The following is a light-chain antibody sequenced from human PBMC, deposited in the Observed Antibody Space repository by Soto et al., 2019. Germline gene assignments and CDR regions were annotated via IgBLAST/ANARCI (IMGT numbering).Light chain of an antibody. V-gene: IGKV4-1*01. CDR2: WAS. J-gene: IGKJ1*01. Sequence: DIVMTQSPDSLAVSLGERATINCKSSQSVLYRSNTKNYLAWYQQKPGQPPNLLIYWASTRESGVPDRFSGSGSGKDFTLTISSLQAEDVAVYYCKQYYSLPPTFGQGTKVEIK. CDR1: QSVLYRSNTKNY. CDR3: KQYYSLPPT.